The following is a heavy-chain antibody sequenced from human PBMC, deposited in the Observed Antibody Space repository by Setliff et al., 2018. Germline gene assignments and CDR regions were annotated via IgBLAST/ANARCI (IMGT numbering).Heavy chain of an antibody. D-gene: IGHD3-3*01. CDR3: GRDVFDFRTGQGGP. Sequence: SVKVSCKASGGTFRTDGFNWVRQAPGQGLEWMGRIIPVFGTAKYAQKFQGRVTITADESTSTAYMEVRSLRAEDTSVYYCGRDVFDFRTGQGGPWGQGTRVTVSS. J-gene: IGHJ5*02. CDR1: GGTFRTDG. V-gene: IGHV1-69*13. CDR2: IIPVFGTA.